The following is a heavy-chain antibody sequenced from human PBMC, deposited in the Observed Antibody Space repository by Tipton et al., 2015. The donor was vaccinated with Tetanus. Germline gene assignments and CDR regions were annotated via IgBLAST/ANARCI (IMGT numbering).Heavy chain of an antibody. Sequence: QLVQSGGGVVQPGRSLRLSCAASGFTFSNYGMHWVRQAPGKGLEWVAVITFDGNTKYYADSVKGRFTLSRDNSQSTLYLQMNSLKVEDTAVYYCAREDGGPTLDYFDSWGQGALVIVSS. D-gene: IGHD3-16*01. V-gene: IGHV3-30*03. CDR3: AREDGGPTLDYFDS. CDR2: ITFDGNTK. CDR1: GFTFSNYG. J-gene: IGHJ4*02.